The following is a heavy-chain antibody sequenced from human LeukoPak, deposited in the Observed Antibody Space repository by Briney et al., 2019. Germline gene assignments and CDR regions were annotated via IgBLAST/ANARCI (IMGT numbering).Heavy chain of an antibody. V-gene: IGHV3-30*02. Sequence: PGGSQRLSCAASGFTFSSYGMHWVRQAPGKGLEWVAFIRYDGSNKYYAYSVKGRFTISRDNSKNTLYLQMNSLRAEDTAVYYCAKGALVRTPHYYYYMDVWGKGTTVTVSS. J-gene: IGHJ6*03. CDR1: GFTFSSYG. CDR3: AKGALVRTPHYYYYMDV. CDR2: IRYDGSNK. D-gene: IGHD6-6*01.